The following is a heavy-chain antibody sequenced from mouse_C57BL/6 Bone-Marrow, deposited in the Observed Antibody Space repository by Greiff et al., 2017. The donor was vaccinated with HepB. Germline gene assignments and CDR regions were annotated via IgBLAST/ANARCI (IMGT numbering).Heavy chain of an antibody. CDR3: TTTVVAGDY. CDR1: GFNIKDDY. V-gene: IGHV14-4*01. Sequence: VQLQQSGAELVRPGASVKLSCTASGFNIKDDYMHWVKQRPEQGLEWIGWIDPENGDTEYASKFQGKATITADTTSNTAYLQLSSLTSEDTAVYYCTTTVVAGDYWGQGTTLTVSS. J-gene: IGHJ2*01. CDR2: IDPENGDT. D-gene: IGHD1-1*01.